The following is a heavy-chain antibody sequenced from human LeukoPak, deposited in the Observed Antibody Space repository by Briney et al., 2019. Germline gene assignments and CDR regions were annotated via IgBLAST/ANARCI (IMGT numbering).Heavy chain of an antibody. J-gene: IGHJ4*02. D-gene: IGHD4-23*01. Sequence: SQTLSLTCAVSGGSISSGGYSWSWIRQPPGKGLEWIGYIYHSGSTYYNPSLKSRVTISVDRSKNQFSLKLSSVTAADTAVYYCARGTVVTPPDYWGQGTLVTVSS. V-gene: IGHV4-30-2*01. CDR3: ARGTVVTPPDY. CDR2: IYHSGST. CDR1: GGSISSGGYS.